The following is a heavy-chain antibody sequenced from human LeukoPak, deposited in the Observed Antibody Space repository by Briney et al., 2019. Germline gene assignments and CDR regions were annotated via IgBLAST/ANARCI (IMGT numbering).Heavy chain of an antibody. CDR2: INPDGAEE. V-gene: IGHV3-7*01. J-gene: IGHJ4*02. CDR3: ARGLWFGEFFDY. CDR1: GFTFDDYA. D-gene: IGHD3-10*01. Sequence: PGRSLRLSCAASGFTFDDYAMHWVRQAPGKGLEWVATINPDGAEEYYVDSMKGRLTISRDNAKNSLYLQMKSLRADDTAVYYCARGLWFGEFFDYWGQGILVTVST.